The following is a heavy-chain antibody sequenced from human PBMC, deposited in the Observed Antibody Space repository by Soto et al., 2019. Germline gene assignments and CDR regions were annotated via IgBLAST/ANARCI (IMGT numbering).Heavy chain of an antibody. CDR1: GLTFSSYG. D-gene: IGHD5-12*01. V-gene: IGHV3-30*18. CDR2: ISYDGSNK. Sequence: PGGSLRLSCAASGLTFSSYGMHWVRQAPGKGLEWVAVISYDGSNKYYADSVKGRFTISRDNSKNTLYLQMNSLRAEDTAVYYCAKALRRGPLKFDPWGQGXLVTVSS. CDR3: AKALRRGPLKFDP. J-gene: IGHJ5*02.